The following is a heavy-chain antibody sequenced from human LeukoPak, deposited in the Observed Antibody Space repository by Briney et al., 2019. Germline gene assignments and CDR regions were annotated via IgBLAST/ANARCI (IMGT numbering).Heavy chain of an antibody. CDR2: INHSGST. J-gene: IGHJ4*02. CDR1: GGSISSSNW. D-gene: IGHD4-23*01. V-gene: IGHV4-4*02. CDR3: ARAFYGGNIDY. Sequence: SETLSLTCAVSGGSISSSNWWSWVRQPPGKGLEWIGEINHSGSTNYNPSLKSRVTISVDTSKSQFSLRLSSVTAADTAVYYCARAFYGGNIDYWGQGTLVTVSS.